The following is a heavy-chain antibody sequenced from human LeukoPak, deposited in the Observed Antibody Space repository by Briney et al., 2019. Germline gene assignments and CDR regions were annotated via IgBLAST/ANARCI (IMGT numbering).Heavy chain of an antibody. CDR3: ARDYADYVGYFFFDY. CDR2: ISGGGETT. Sequence: GGSLRLYCAASGFTINNYAMNWVRQAPGKGLKWVSSISGGGETTYYADSAKGRFTISRDNSQNTLYLQMNSLRAEDTAVYYCARDYADYVGYFFFDYWGQGTLVTVSS. CDR1: GFTINNYA. J-gene: IGHJ4*02. V-gene: IGHV3-23*01. D-gene: IGHD4-17*01.